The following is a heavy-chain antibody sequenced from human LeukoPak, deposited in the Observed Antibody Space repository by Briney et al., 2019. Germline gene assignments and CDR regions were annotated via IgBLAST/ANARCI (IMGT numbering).Heavy chain of an antibody. J-gene: IGHJ3*02. V-gene: IGHV3-11*01. Sequence: KAGGSLRLSCAASGFTFSDYYMSWIRQAPGKGLEWVSYISSSGSTIYYADSVKGRFTISRDNAKNSLYLQMNSLRAEDTAVYYCARDISRAGTTVGAFDIWGQGTMVTVSS. CDR3: ARDISRAGTTVGAFDI. CDR2: ISSSGSTI. CDR1: GFTFSDYY. D-gene: IGHD1-1*01.